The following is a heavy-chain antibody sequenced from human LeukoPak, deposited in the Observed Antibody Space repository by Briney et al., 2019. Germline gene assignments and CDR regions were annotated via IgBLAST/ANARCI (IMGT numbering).Heavy chain of an antibody. CDR2: FVPGVGVS. Sequence: PTASVKVSCKASGGSFSPYPITWVRQAPGHGLEWMGRFVPGVGVSTYAQRFKGRVTFTADASTTTSFMEVASLKSDGTAVYYCARGQSSANDRKGRTGLDSWGQGTLVTVSS. D-gene: IGHD2-2*01. CDR3: ARGQSSANDRKGRTGLDS. V-gene: IGHV1-69*02. CDR1: GGSFSPYP. J-gene: IGHJ4*02.